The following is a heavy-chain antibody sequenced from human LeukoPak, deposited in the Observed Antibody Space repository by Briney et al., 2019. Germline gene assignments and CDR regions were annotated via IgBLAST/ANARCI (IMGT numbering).Heavy chain of an antibody. CDR3: ARIPDIVTYFDY. CDR2: IYYSGGT. CDR1: GGSISSYY. Sequence: PSETLSLTCTVSGGSISSYYWSWIRQPPGKGLEWIGYIYYSGGTNYNPSLKSRVTISVDTSKNQFSLKLSSVTAADTAVYYCARIPDIVTYFDYWGQGTLVTVSS. J-gene: IGHJ4*02. V-gene: IGHV4-59*08. D-gene: IGHD5-12*01.